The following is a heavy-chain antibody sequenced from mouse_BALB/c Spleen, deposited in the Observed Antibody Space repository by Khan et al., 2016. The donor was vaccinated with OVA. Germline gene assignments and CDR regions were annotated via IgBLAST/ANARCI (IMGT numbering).Heavy chain of an antibody. CDR2: INPTSGYT. CDR1: GYTVTTYW. V-gene: IGHV1-7*01. J-gene: IGHJ2*01. CDR3: TRDRIDY. Sequence: QVQLKQSGAELAKPGASVKMSCKASGYTVTTYWMHWVKQRPGQGLEWIGYINPTSGYTDYNEKFKDKATLSADKSSSTAYMQLSSLTSEDSAVYYCTRDRIDYWGQGTTLTVPS.